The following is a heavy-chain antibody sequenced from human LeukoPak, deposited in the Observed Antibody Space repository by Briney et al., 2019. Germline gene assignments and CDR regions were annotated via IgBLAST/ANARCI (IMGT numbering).Heavy chain of an antibody. D-gene: IGHD3-22*01. CDR1: GFTFSSYD. Sequence: PGGSLRLSCAASGFTFSSYDMHWVRQATGKGLEWVSAIGTAGDTYYPGFVKGRFTISRENAKNSLYLQMNSLRAGDTAVYYCARGRNYYDSSGHPRGLAAHDAFDIWGQGTMVTVSS. J-gene: IGHJ3*02. V-gene: IGHV3-13*01. CDR3: ARGRNYYDSSGHPRGLAAHDAFDI. CDR2: IGTAGDT.